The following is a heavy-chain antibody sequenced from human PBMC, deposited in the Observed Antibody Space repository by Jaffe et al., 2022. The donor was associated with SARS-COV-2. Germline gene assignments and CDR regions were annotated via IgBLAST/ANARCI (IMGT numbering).Heavy chain of an antibody. D-gene: IGHD6-19*01. CDR1: GYSFTDFW. V-gene: IGHV5-10-1*03. CDR2: IDLSDSYT. CDR3: ARHLIPVAGPDY. J-gene: IGHJ4*02. Sequence: EVQLVQSGAEVKKPGESLRISCKGSGYSFTDFWISWVRQMPGKGLEWMGSIDLSDSYTNYSPSFQGHVTISADKSISTAYLQWSSLKASDTAMYYCARHLIPVAGPDYWGQGTLVTVSS.